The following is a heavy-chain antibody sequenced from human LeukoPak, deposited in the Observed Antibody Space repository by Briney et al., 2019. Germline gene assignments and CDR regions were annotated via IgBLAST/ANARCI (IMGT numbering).Heavy chain of an antibody. CDR1: GFTFSSYG. D-gene: IGHD2-2*01. Sequence: GGSLRLSCAASGFTFSSYGMHWVRQAPGKGLEWVAFIRYDGSNKYYADSVKGRFTISRDNSKNTLYLQMNSLRSEDTAVYYCGRVAAATRQTYFDYWGQGTLVTVSS. J-gene: IGHJ4*02. CDR3: GRVAAATRQTYFDY. V-gene: IGHV3-30*02. CDR2: IRYDGSNK.